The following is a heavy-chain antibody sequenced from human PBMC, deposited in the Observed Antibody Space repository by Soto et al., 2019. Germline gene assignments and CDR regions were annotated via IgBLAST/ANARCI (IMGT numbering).Heavy chain of an antibody. V-gene: IGHV3-23*01. Sequence: EVQLLESGGGLVQPGGSLRLSCAASGFTFSSYAMSWVRQAPGKGLEWVSAISGSGGSTYYADSVKGRFTISRDNSKYTLYLQMNSLRAEDTAVYYCAKDPFYYDSSGYYVDYWGQGTLVTVSS. D-gene: IGHD3-22*01. CDR1: GFTFSSYA. CDR2: ISGSGGST. CDR3: AKDPFYYDSSGYYVDY. J-gene: IGHJ4*02.